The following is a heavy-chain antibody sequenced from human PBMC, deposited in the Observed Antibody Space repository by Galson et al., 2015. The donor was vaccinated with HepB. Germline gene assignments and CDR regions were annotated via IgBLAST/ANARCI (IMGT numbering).Heavy chain of an antibody. Sequence: SLRLSCAASGFTFSSYGMHWVRQAPGKGLEWVAVISYDGSNKYYADSVKGRFTISRDNSKNTLYLQMNSLRAEDTAVYYCAKDFSVYEEGYYGMDVWGQGTTVTVSS. CDR3: AKDFSVYEEGYYGMDV. V-gene: IGHV3-30*18. J-gene: IGHJ6*02. D-gene: IGHD5/OR15-5a*01. CDR2: ISYDGSNK. CDR1: GFTFSSYG.